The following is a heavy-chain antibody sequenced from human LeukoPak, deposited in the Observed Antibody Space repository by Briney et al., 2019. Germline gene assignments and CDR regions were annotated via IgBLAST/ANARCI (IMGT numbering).Heavy chain of an antibody. V-gene: IGHV4-4*07. Sequence: SETLSLTCTVPGGSISSYYWSWIRQPAGKGLEWIGRIETSGNTNYKPSLKSRVTMSVDTSKNQFSLKLSSVTAPDTAVYYCARGSGDGYNFNYAFDIWGQGTMVTVSS. CDR1: GGSISSYY. CDR3: ARGSGDGYNFNYAFDI. D-gene: IGHD5-24*01. J-gene: IGHJ3*02. CDR2: IETSGNT.